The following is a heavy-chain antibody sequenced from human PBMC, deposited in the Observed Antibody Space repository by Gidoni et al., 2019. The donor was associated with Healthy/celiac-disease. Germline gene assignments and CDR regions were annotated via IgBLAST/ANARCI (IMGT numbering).Heavy chain of an antibody. Sequence: EVQLVESGGGVVKPGGSLRLSCAASGFTFSNAWMSWGRQAPGKGLEGVGGIKSKTDGGTTDYASPLKGRFTISRDDSKNTLYLQMNSLKTEDTAVYYCTTDRFCFGTKIEGPDYDSSGYCGDGVYYYYGMDVWGQGTTVTVSS. D-gene: IGHD3-22*01. J-gene: IGHJ6*02. CDR1: GFTFSNAW. CDR3: TTDRFCFGTKIEGPDYDSSGYCGDGVYYYYGMDV. CDR2: IKSKTDGGTT. V-gene: IGHV3-15*01.